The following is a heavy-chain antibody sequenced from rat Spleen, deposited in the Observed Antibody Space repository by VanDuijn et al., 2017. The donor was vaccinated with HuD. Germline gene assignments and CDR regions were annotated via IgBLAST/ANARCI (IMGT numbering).Heavy chain of an antibody. J-gene: IGHJ4*01. Sequence: EVQLVESGGGLVQPGRSLKLSCVASGFTFNNYWMTWIRQAPGKGLEWVASISNTGGRTYYPDSVKDRFTISRDNAKSTLYLQMNSLRSEDTATYYCTRDHFVMDGRGQGASVAVSS. CDR1: GFTFNNYW. CDR2: ISNTGGRT. CDR3: TRDHFVMDG. V-gene: IGHV5-31*01.